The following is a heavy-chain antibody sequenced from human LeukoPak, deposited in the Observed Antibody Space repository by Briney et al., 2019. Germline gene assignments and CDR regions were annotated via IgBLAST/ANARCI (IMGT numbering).Heavy chain of an antibody. D-gene: IGHD3-9*01. J-gene: IGHJ3*02. Sequence: ASVKVSCKASDYTFTNYGVSWVRQAPGQGLEWMGWISAYNGNTNYAQKLQGRVTMTTDTSTSTAYMELRSLRSDDTVVYYCARRVANFDILTGYRPLAFYIWGQRTIGTGFS. V-gene: IGHV1-18*01. CDR2: ISAYNGNT. CDR3: ARRVANFDILTGYRPLAFYI. CDR1: DYTFTNYG.